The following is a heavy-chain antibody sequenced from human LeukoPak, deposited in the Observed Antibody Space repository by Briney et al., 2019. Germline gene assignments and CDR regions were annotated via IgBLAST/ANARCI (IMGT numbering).Heavy chain of an antibody. CDR1: GFTFDDYA. Sequence: GRSLRLSPAASGFTFDDYAMHWVPHAPGKGLEWGSGISWNSGSIGYADSVKGRFTISRDSAKNSLYLQMNSLRAEDTAVYYCARVTSGSSYRPFDYWGQGTLVTVSS. CDR2: ISWNSGSI. V-gene: IGHV3-9*01. CDR3: ARVTSGSSYRPFDY. J-gene: IGHJ4*02. D-gene: IGHD3-10*01.